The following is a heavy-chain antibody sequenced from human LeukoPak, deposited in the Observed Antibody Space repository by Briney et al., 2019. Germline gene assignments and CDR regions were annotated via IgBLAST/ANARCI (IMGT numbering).Heavy chain of an antibody. J-gene: IGHJ4*02. V-gene: IGHV3-74*01. CDR2: INSDGSAT. CDR1: GFSFSTHW. D-gene: IGHD3-22*01. Sequence: GGSLRLSCAASGFSFSTHWMHWVRQAPGKGLVYVAQINSDGSATAYADSVKGRFTISRDNAKNTLYLEMSSLRAEDTAVYYCGSLAVVARDHWGQGTLVTVSS. CDR3: GSLAVVARDH.